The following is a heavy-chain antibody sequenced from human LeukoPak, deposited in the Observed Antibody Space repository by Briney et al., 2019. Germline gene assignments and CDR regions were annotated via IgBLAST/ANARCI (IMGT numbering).Heavy chain of an antibody. CDR2: ISHDGSDK. V-gene: IGHV3-30*03. J-gene: IGHJ4*02. CDR3: TTPGGSGWHPLDY. D-gene: IGHD6-19*01. Sequence: PGRSLRLSCAASGFIFSNYAMHWVRQAPDKGLEWVALISHDGSDKYYADSVKGRFTMSRDNSKNTLYLQMNSLRAEDTAVYYCTTPGGSGWHPLDYWGQGTLVTVSS. CDR1: GFIFSNYA.